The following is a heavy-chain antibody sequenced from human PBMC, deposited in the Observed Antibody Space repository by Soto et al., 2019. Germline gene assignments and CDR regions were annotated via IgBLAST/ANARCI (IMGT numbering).Heavy chain of an antibody. CDR3: AKSVYSGYDWNYSMDV. D-gene: IGHD5-12*01. J-gene: IGHJ6*03. V-gene: IGHV3-30*18. CDR2: ISYDGSTE. CDR1: GFTFRSYG. Sequence: QVLLVESGGGVVQPGRSLRLSCAVSGFTFRSYGMHWVRQAPGKGLEWVAVISYDGSTEYYADSVKGRFSISRDIFKSTLYLQMNGLRAEDTAVYYCAKSVYSGYDWNYSMDVWGIGTTVTVSS.